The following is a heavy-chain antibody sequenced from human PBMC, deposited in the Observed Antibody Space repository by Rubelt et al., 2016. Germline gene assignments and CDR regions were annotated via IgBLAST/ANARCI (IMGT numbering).Heavy chain of an antibody. D-gene: IGHD7-27*01. Sequence: EVQLVESGGGLVQPGGSLRLSCAASGFTFSSYWMSWVRQAPGKGLEWVANIKQDGSEKYYVDSVKGRFTISRDNSKNTLDLQMNSLRAKDTAVYYCARNWGFDYWGQGTLVTVSS. CDR1: GFTFSSYW. V-gene: IGHV3-7*02. CDR3: ARNWGFDY. CDR2: IKQDGSEK. J-gene: IGHJ4*02.